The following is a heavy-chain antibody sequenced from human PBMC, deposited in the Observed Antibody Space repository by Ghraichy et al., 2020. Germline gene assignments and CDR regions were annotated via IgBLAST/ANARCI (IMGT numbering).Heavy chain of an antibody. D-gene: IGHD3-10*01. CDR1: GFTFRNYW. CDR2: INQAGSEI. CDR3: ARSSGWLLDY. J-gene: IGHJ4*02. V-gene: IGHV3-7*03. Sequence: EGSLRLSCVASGFTFRNYWMSWVRQAPGKGLEWVANINQAGSEIFFADSVKGRFAIFRDSAKKSVDLQMWSLRVEDTAVYYCARSSGWLLDYWGRGTPVTVSS.